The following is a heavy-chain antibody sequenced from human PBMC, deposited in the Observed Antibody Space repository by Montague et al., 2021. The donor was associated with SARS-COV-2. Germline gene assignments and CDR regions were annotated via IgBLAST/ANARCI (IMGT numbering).Heavy chain of an antibody. CDR1: GGSISSGGYY. D-gene: IGHD1-1*01. CDR2: IYYSGNT. Sequence: TLSLTCTVSGGSISSGGYYWSWIRQHPGKGLEWIGCIYYSGNTYYNPSLKSRVTISVDTSKNQFSLKLSSVTAADTAVYYCARKEPTVGHGHWGQGTLVTVSS. J-gene: IGHJ4*02. CDR3: ARKEPTVGHGH. V-gene: IGHV4-31*03.